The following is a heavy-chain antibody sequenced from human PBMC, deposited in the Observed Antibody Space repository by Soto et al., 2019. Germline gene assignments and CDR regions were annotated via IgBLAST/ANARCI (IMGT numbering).Heavy chain of an antibody. V-gene: IGHV3-74*01. CDR1: GFTFSRYW. J-gene: IGHJ4*02. CDR2: IKNDGSTT. D-gene: IGHD5-18*01. CDR3: ARGPFRESGYANYFDS. Sequence: GSLRLSCVASGFTFSRYWMHWVRQVPGKGLVWVSHIKNDGSTTSYADSVKGRFTISRDNAKNTLYLQMNSLRAEDTAVYFCARGPFRESGYANYFDSWGQGTLVT.